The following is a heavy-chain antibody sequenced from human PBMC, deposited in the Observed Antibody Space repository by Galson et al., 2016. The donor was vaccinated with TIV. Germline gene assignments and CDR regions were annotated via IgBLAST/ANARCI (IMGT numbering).Heavy chain of an antibody. D-gene: IGHD5-12*01. V-gene: IGHV3-23*01. CDR1: GFTFSCHA. CDR2: ISGGGGST. Sequence: SLRLSCAAPGFTFSCHAITWVRQAPGKGLEWISAISGGGGSTYHTDSVKGRFTISRDNSKNTVFLQMNSLRVEDTAVYYCARYSGKSYALDVWGQGTAVTVSS. J-gene: IGHJ6*02. CDR3: ARYSGKSYALDV.